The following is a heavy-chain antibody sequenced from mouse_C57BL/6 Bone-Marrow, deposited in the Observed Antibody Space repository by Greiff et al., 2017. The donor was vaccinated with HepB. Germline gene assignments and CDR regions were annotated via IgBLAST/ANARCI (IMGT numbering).Heavy chain of an antibody. J-gene: IGHJ3*01. CDR3: TTLYDYAAWFAY. D-gene: IGHD2-4*01. Sequence: EVKLMESGAELVRPGASVKLSCTASGFNIKDDYMHWVKQRPEQGLEWIGWIDPENGDTAYASKFQGKATITADTSSNTAYLQLSSLTSEDTAVYYCTTLYDYAAWFAYWGQGTLVTVSA. CDR1: GFNIKDDY. V-gene: IGHV14-4*01. CDR2: IDPENGDT.